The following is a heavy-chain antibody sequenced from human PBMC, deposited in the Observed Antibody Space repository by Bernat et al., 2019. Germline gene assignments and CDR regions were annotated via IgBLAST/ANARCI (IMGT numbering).Heavy chain of an antibody. CDR2: ISYDGSNK. CDR3: ARDSTVTMKFSGMDV. D-gene: IGHD4-17*01. J-gene: IGHJ6*02. CDR1: GFTFSSYA. Sequence: QVQLVESGGGVVQPGRSLRLSCAASGFTFSSYAMHWVRQAPGKGLEWVAVISYDGSNKYYADSVKGRFTISRDNSKNTLYLQMNSLRAEDTAVYYCARDSTVTMKFSGMDVWGQGTTVTVSS. V-gene: IGHV3-30-3*01.